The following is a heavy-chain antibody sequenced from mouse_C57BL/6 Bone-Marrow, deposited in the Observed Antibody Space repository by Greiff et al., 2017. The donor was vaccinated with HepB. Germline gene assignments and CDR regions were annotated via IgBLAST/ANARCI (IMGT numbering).Heavy chain of an antibody. CDR1: GYTFTSYW. CDR2: IDPSGSYT. J-gene: IGHJ2*01. V-gene: IGHV1-50*01. Sequence: VQLQQPGAELVKPGASVKLSCKASGYTFTSYWMQWGKQRPGQGLEWIGEIDPSGSYTNYNQKFKGKATLTVDTSSSTAYMQLSSLTSEDSAVYYCAREGGTRDFDYWGQGTTLTVSS. D-gene: IGHD4-1*01. CDR3: AREGGTRDFDY.